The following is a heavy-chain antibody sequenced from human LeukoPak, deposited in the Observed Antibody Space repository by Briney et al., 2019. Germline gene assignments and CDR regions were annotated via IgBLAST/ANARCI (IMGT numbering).Heavy chain of an antibody. CDR2: IYYSGST. J-gene: IGHJ6*04. Sequence: SQTLSLTCTVSGGSISSGDYYWSWIRQPPGKGLEWIGYIYYSGSTYYNPSLKSRVTISVGTSKDQFSLKLSSVTAADTAAYYCARGYCSGGSCYRYGMDVWGKGTTVTVSS. V-gene: IGHV4-30-4*01. CDR1: GGSISSGDYY. CDR3: ARGYCSGGSCYRYGMDV. D-gene: IGHD2-15*01.